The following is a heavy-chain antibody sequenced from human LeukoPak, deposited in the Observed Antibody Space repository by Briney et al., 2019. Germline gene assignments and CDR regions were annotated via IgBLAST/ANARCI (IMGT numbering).Heavy chain of an antibody. J-gene: IGHJ4*02. CDR3: TRRSGGPYYYFDS. Sequence: GGSLRLSCTGSGLIFGDYGINWVRQAPGKGLEWVGFIRIEAHDGTREYAASVKGRFTLSRDDSKNIAYLQMDSLKVEDTAVYYCTRRSGGPYYYFDSWGQGALVTVSS. CDR1: GLIFGDYG. D-gene: IGHD3-10*01. V-gene: IGHV3-49*04. CDR2: IRIEAHDGTR.